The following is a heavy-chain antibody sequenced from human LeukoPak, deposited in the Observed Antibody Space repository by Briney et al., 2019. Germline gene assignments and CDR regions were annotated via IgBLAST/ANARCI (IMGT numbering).Heavy chain of an antibody. CDR1: GDSLTGYY. Sequence: SETLSPTCTVSGDSLTGYYWGWIRQPPGKGLEWIGNIYYTGNTYYNPSLKSRVTISVDTSKNQFSLKLSSVTAADTAVYYCASFGVVMEVWVFDYWGQGTLVTVSS. CDR2: IYYTGNT. D-gene: IGHD3-3*01. CDR3: ASFGVVMEVWVFDY. J-gene: IGHJ4*02. V-gene: IGHV4-39*07.